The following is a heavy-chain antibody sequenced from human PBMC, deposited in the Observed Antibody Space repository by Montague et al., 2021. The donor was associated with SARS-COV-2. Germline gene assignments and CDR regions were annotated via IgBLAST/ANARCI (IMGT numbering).Heavy chain of an antibody. CDR3: ARHVPDETDCTYFDS. Sequence: SETLSLTCTVPGDVHTVMAHFWGWVRQSPGGGLDWVGSTHFSGATYNNPSLRNRVTISVDPSKLQLSLNLDSLTAADTAKYFCARHVPDETDCTYFDSWGQGITVTVSS. CDR2: THFSGAT. J-gene: IGHJ6*02. CDR1: GDVHTVMAHF. V-gene: IGHV4-39*01. D-gene: IGHD3-16*01.